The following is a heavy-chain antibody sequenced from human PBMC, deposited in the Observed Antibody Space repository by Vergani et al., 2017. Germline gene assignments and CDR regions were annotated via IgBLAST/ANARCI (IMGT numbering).Heavy chain of an antibody. V-gene: IGHV1-46*01. CDR2: INPSGGST. Sequence: QVQLLQSGAELKKPGASVKVSCKAFGYTFTSYYMHWLRQAPGQGLEWMGIINPSGGSTSYAQKFQGRVTMTRDTSTSTVYMELSSLRSEDTAVYYCARDSRYCSSTSCYVGRDWFDPWGQGTLVTVSS. CDR1: GYTFTSYY. J-gene: IGHJ5*02. D-gene: IGHD2-2*01. CDR3: ARDSRYCSSTSCYVGRDWFDP.